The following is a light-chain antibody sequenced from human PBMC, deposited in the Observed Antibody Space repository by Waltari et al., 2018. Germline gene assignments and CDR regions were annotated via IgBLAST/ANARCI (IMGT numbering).Light chain of an antibody. J-gene: IGLJ2*01. CDR2: EVT. Sequence: QSALTQPPSASGSPGQSVTISCTGTSSDVGGYNYVSWYQQHPGKAPKLMIFEVTKRPSGGPDRFSGFKSGNTASLTVSGLQADDEADYYCSSDAGSDNLVLFGGGTKLTVL. CDR1: SSDVGGYNY. CDR3: SSDAGSDNLVL. V-gene: IGLV2-8*01.